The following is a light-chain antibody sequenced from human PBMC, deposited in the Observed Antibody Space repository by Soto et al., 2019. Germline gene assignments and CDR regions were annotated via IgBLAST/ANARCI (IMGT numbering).Light chain of an antibody. CDR2: RNN. CDR3: AAWDDSLSGSYV. V-gene: IGLV1-47*01. Sequence: QSVLTQPPSASGTPGQRVTISCSGSSSNIGSNYVYWYQQLPGTAPELLIYRNNQRPSGVPDRFSGSKSGTSASLAISGLRSEDEADYYCAAWDDSLSGSYVFGTG. CDR1: SSNIGSNY. J-gene: IGLJ1*01.